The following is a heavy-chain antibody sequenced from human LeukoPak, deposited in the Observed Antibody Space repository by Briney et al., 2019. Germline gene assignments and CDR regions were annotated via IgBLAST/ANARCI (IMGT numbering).Heavy chain of an antibody. CDR1: GFTFSSYS. Sequence: AGGSLRLSCAVSGFTFSSYSMNWVRQAPGKGLEWVSSISSSSSYIYYADSLKGRFTISRNNAKNSLYLQMNSLRAEDTAVYYCARDLGSYYEGNDYWGQGTLVTVSS. J-gene: IGHJ4*02. D-gene: IGHD1-26*01. CDR3: ARDLGSYYEGNDY. V-gene: IGHV3-21*01. CDR2: ISSSSSYI.